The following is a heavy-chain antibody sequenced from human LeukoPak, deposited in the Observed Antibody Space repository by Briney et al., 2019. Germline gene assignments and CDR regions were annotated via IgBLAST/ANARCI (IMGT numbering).Heavy chain of an antibody. V-gene: IGHV4-61*02. CDR2: IYTSGST. CDR1: GGSISSGSYY. J-gene: IGHJ2*01. CDR3: ARHHEYSYGSYWYFDL. Sequence: SETLSLTCTVSGGSISSGSYYWSWIRQPAGKGLEWIGRIYTSGSTNYNPSLKSRVTISVDTSKNQFSLKLSSVTAADTAVYYCARHHEYSYGSYWYFDLWGRGTLVTVSS. D-gene: IGHD5-18*01.